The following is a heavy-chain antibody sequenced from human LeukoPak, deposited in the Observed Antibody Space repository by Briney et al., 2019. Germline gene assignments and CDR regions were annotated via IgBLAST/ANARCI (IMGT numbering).Heavy chain of an antibody. Sequence: GGSLRLSCAASGFTFNSYTMNWVRQAPGKGLEWVSCVSKSSDYIYYADSVRGRFTISRGDAKNLVYLEMNSLRAEDTGVYYCAREEDSRAIRTSDGLDVWGEGTTVTVPP. V-gene: IGHV3-21*01. CDR2: VSKSSDYI. CDR1: GFTFNSYT. J-gene: IGHJ6*04. CDR3: AREEDSRAIRTSDGLDV. D-gene: IGHD3-22*01.